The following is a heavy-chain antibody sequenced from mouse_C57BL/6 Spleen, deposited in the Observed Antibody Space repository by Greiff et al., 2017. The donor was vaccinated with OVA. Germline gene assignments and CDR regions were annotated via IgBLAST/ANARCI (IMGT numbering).Heavy chain of an antibody. Sequence: VQLQQSGAELMKPGASVKLSCKASGYTFTGYWIEWVKQRPGHGLEWIGEILPGSGSTTYNEKFKGKATFTADTSSNTAYMQLSSLTTEDSAIYYCARWMGGHSMDYWGQGTSVTVSS. CDR3: ARWMGGHSMDY. J-gene: IGHJ4*01. CDR2: ILPGSGST. CDR1: GYTFTGYW. V-gene: IGHV1-9*01. D-gene: IGHD3-3*01.